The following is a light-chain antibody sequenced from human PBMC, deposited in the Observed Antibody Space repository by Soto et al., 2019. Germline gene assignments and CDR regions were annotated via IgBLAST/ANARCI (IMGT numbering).Light chain of an antibody. CDR3: QQYNNWPVT. V-gene: IGKV3-15*01. CDR1: QSVSSN. J-gene: IGKJ4*01. CDR2: GAS. Sequence: EIVMTQSPATLSVSPGERATLSCRASQSVSSNLAWYQQKPGQAPRLLIYGASTGATGIPARFSGSGSGTEFTLTISSLQSEDFAVYYCQQYNNWPVTFGGGTKVEIK.